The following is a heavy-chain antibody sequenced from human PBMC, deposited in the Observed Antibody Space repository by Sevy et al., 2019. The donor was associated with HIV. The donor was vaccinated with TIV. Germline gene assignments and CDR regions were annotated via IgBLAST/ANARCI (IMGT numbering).Heavy chain of an antibody. J-gene: IGHJ4*02. CDR3: ARAYCSGGSCYSLAY. CDR1: GYTFTSYR. V-gene: IGHV1-18*01. CDR2: ISAHNGDK. Sequence: ASVKVSCKTSGYTFTSYRITWVRQAPGQGLEWMGWISAHNGDKNYAQKLQGRVTMISETSTSTAYMVLRSLRSDDTAIYYCARAYCSGGSCYSLAYWGQGTLVTVSS. D-gene: IGHD2-15*01.